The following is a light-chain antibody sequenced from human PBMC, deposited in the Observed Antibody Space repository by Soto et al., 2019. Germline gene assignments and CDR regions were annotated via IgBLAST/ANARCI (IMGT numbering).Light chain of an antibody. J-gene: IGKJ5*01. V-gene: IGKV1-17*01. CDR3: LQHHTYPFT. CDR1: QGIGND. Sequence: DIQMSQSPSSLSASVGDRVTITCRASQGIGNDLGGYQQTPGRAPKRLIYAASSLQSGVPSRFSGSGSGTEFTLTISGLQHEDFATYYCLQHHTYPFTFGHWTQMEIK. CDR2: AAS.